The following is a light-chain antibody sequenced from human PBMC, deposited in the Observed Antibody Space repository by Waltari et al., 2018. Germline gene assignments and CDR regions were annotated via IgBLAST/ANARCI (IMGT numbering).Light chain of an antibody. CDR1: PSNIGSNT. V-gene: IGLV1-44*01. Sequence: QSVVTQAPSASGTRGQTVTISCSGSPSNIGSNTVTWYQQVPGTAPKVLVFANYHRPSGVPDRFSASKSGTSASLVISGLQSEDEADYFCATWDDSLIGRVFGGGTKLTVL. CDR3: ATWDDSLIGRV. CDR2: ANY. J-gene: IGLJ3*02.